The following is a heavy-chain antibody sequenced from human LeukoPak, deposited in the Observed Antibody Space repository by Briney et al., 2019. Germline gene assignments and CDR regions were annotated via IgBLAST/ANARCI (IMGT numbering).Heavy chain of an antibody. Sequence: GRSLRLSCAASGFTFDDYAMQWVRHAPGKGLEWVSGISWNSGSIGYADSVKGRFTISRDNAKNSLYLQMNSLRAEDTALYYCAKDHYYDSRGQVAVDYWGQGTLVTVSS. V-gene: IGHV3-9*01. J-gene: IGHJ4*02. D-gene: IGHD3-22*01. CDR2: ISWNSGSI. CDR1: GFTFDDYA. CDR3: AKDHYYDSRGQVAVDY.